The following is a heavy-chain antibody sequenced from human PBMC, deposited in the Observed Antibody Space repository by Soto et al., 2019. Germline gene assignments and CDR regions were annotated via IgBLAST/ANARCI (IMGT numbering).Heavy chain of an antibody. Sequence: SETLSLTCTVSGGSISSYYWSWIRQPPGKGLEWIGYIYYSGITDYNPSLKSRVTISVDTSKSQFSLKLSSVTAADTAVYYCARGGGVYYFDYWGQGTLSPSPQ. CDR3: ARGGGVYYFDY. V-gene: IGHV4-59*01. J-gene: IGHJ4*02. D-gene: IGHD2-8*02. CDR2: IYYSGIT. CDR1: GGSISSYY.